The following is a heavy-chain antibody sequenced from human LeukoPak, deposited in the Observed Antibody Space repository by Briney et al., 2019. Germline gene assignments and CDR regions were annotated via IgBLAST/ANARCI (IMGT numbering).Heavy chain of an antibody. J-gene: IGHJ4*02. D-gene: IGHD6-13*01. CDR2: ISSSSSYI. CDR1: GFTFSSYS. Sequence: PGGSLRLSCAASGFTFSSYSMNWVRQAPGKGLEWVSSISSSSSYIYYADSVKGRFTISRDNAKNSLYLQMNSLRAEDTAVYYCARATKYISSWYYFDYWGQGTLVTVSS. V-gene: IGHV3-21*01. CDR3: ARATKYISSWYYFDY.